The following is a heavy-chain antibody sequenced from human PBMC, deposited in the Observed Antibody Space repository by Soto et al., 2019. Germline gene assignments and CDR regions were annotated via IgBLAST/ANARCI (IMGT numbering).Heavy chain of an antibody. Sequence: EVQLLESGGGLVQPGGSLRLSCVASGFSFSSYAMSWVRQAPGKGLEWVAVISGSDGSSYYAESVKGQFTISRDNSKNTLYLQMNSLRGEDTAVYYCAKYRERDAWYEDYWGQGSLVTVSS. J-gene: IGHJ4*02. V-gene: IGHV3-23*01. D-gene: IGHD6-13*01. CDR2: ISGSDGSS. CDR1: GFSFSSYA. CDR3: AKYRERDAWYEDY.